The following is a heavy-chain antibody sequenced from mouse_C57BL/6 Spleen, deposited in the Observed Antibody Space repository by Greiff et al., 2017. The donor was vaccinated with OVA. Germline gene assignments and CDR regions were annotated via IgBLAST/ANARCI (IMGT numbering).Heavy chain of an antibody. CDR3: ARVDYYYGSSYGFAY. CDR2: INPSNGGT. V-gene: IGHV1-53*01. Sequence: QVQLQQPGTELVKPGASVKLSCKASGYTFTSYWMHWVKQRPGQGLEWIGNINPSNGGTNYNEKFKGKATLTVAKSSRTAFLQLSSLTSEDSAVNYCARVDYYYGSSYGFAYWGQGTLVTVSA. D-gene: IGHD1-1*01. CDR1: GYTFTSYW. J-gene: IGHJ3*01.